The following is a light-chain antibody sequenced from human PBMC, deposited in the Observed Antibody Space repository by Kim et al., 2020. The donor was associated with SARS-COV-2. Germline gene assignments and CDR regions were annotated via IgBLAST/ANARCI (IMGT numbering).Light chain of an antibody. Sequence: QPASVSGSPGQSITFSCTGTSSDVGYYNYVSWYQQHPGKALKLMIYDVSNRPSGVSNRFSGSKSGNTASLTISGLQAEDEADYYCSSYTSSSTLVFGGGTQLTVL. CDR2: DVS. V-gene: IGLV2-14*03. CDR3: SSYTSSSTLV. CDR1: SSDVGYYNY. J-gene: IGLJ3*02.